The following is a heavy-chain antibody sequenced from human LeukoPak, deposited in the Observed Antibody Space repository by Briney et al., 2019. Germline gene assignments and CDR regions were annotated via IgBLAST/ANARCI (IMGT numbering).Heavy chain of an antibody. V-gene: IGHV3-21*01. CDR2: ISSSSYI. D-gene: IGHD5-12*01. Sequence: GGSLRLSCAASGFTFSSYSMNWVRQAPGKGLEWVSSISSSSYIYYADSVKGRFTISRDNAKNSLYLQMNSLRAEDTAVYYCARDFQYSGYDLSWFDPWGQGTLVTVSS. J-gene: IGHJ5*02. CDR3: ARDFQYSGYDLSWFDP. CDR1: GFTFSSYS.